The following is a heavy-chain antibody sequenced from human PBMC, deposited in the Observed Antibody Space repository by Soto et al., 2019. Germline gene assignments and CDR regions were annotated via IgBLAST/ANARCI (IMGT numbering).Heavy chain of an antibody. CDR2: ISSSGSTI. V-gene: IGHV3-48*03. D-gene: IGHD5-12*01. J-gene: IGHJ1*01. CDR3: ARVGRRRWLQSEH. Sequence: EVQLVESGGGLVQPGGSLRLSCAASGFTFSSYEMNWVRQAPGKGLEWVSYISSSGSTIYYADSVKGRFTISRDNAKKSLYLQMNSLRAEDTAVYYCARVGRRRWLQSEHCGQGTLVTVSS. CDR1: GFTFSSYE.